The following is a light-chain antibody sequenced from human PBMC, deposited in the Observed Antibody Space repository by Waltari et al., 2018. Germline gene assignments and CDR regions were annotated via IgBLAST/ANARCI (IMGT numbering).Light chain of an antibody. J-gene: IGKJ1*01. CDR3: QQYYAIPRT. CDR1: QSVLYSSNNKNY. V-gene: IGKV4-1*01. Sequence: DIMMTQSPDSLAVSLGERATINCKPSQSVLYSSNNKNYLAWYQQRPGQPPKLLIYWASTRESGVPDRFSGSGSGTDFTLTISSLLAEDVAVYYCQQYYAIPRTFGQGTKVEIK. CDR2: WAS.